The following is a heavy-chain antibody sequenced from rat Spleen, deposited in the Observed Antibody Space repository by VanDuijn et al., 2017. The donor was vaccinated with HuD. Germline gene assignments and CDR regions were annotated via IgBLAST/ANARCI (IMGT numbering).Heavy chain of an antibody. J-gene: IGHJ2*01. D-gene: IGHD1-1*01. CDR2: ISSGSDTV. CDR1: GFTFSDYG. Sequence: EVRLVESGGGLVQPGRSLKLSCVASGFTFSDYGMNWIRRAPGKGLEWIAYISSGSDTVHYADTVKGRFTNSRDNAKNTLYLQLTSLRSEDTALYYCARENYYSGDDYFDYWGQGVMVTVSS. V-gene: IGHV5-34*01. CDR3: ARENYYSGDDYFDY.